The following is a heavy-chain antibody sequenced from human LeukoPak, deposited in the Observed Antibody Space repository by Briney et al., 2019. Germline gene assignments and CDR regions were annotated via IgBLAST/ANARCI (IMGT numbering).Heavy chain of an antibody. CDR2: IIPIFGTA. V-gene: IGHV1-69*05. CDR1: GGTFSSYA. J-gene: IGHJ3*02. Sequence: SVKVSCKASGGTFSSYAISWVRQAPGQGLEWMGGIIPIFGTANYAQKFQGRVTITTDESTSTAYMELSSLRPEDTAVYYCARDGVVVPAAILQGGFDIWGQGTMVTVSS. CDR3: ARDGVVVPAAILQGGFDI. D-gene: IGHD2-2*01.